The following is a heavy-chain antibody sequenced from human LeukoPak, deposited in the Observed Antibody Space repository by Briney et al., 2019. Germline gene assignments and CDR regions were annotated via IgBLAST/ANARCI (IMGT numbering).Heavy chain of an antibody. CDR2: ISYDGSNK. J-gene: IGHJ4*02. D-gene: IGHD7-27*01. CDR1: GFTFSSYG. V-gene: IGHV3-30*18. CDR3: AKVQTNWDYYFDY. Sequence: GRSLRLSCAASGFTFSSYGMHWVRQAPGXXXEWVAVISYDGSNKYYADSVKGRFTISRDNSKNTLYLQMNSLRAEDTAVYYCAKVQTNWDYYFDYWGQGTLVTVSS.